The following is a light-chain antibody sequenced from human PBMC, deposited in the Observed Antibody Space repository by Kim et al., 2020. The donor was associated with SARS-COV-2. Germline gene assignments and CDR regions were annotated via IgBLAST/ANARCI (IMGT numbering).Light chain of an antibody. CDR2: DVS. J-gene: IGLJ1*01. Sequence: QSALTQPASVSGSPGQSITISCTGTSSDVGGYNYVSWYQQHPGKAPKLMIYDVSNRPSGVSNRFSGSKSGNTASLTISGLQAEDEAYYYCSSYTSSSTTFGTGTKVTVL. CDR1: SSDVGGYNY. V-gene: IGLV2-14*03. CDR3: SSYTSSSTT.